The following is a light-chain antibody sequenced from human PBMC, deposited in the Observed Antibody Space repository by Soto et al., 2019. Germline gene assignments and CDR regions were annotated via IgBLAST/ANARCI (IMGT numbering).Light chain of an antibody. V-gene: IGKV1-27*01. CDR3: QKYNTAPFP. J-gene: IGKJ3*01. CDR1: DTISVY. Sequence: DIQMTQSPSSLTASVGDRVTITCRASDTISVYLAWYQHKPGKVPERLIYASYILQSGVPSRFSGSRSDTEFTLPISSLQPEDVGTYYCQKYNTAPFPFGPGTTVEI. CDR2: ASY.